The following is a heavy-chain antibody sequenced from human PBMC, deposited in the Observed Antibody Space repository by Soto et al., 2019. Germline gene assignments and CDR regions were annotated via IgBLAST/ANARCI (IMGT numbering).Heavy chain of an antibody. CDR2: INAGNGNT. CDR3: ARASSITMYDY. CDR1: GYTFTSYA. V-gene: IGHV1-3*01. D-gene: IGHD3-10*02. J-gene: IGHJ4*02. Sequence: GASVTVSCKDSGYTFTSYAMHWVRQAPGQRLEWMGWINAGNGNTKYSQKFQGRVTITRDTSASTAYMELSSLRSEDTAVYYCARASSITMYDYWGQGTLVTVSS.